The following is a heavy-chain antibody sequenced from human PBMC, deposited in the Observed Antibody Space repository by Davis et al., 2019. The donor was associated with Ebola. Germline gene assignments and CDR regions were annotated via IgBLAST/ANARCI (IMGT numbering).Heavy chain of an antibody. V-gene: IGHV3-48*01. J-gene: IGHJ6*02. D-gene: IGHD6-13*01. CDR1: GFTFSSYS. CDR3: ARKVDSSPLSYGIDV. CDR2: ISSSSSTI. Sequence: GESLKISCAASGFTFSSYSMNWVRQTPGKGLEWVSYISSSSSTIYYADSVKGRFTISRDNAKNSLYLQMNRLRAEDTAVYYCARKVDSSPLSYGIDVWGQGTTVTVSS.